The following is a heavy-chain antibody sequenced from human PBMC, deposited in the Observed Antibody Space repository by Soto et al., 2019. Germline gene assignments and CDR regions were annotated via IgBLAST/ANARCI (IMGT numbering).Heavy chain of an antibody. CDR2: IYSGGSI. CDR3: ERGGVVVTAVDYYYYYGMDV. J-gene: IGHJ6*02. Sequence: GGSLRLSYAASGFPVSSNYMSWVRQAPGKGLEWVSVIYSGGSIYYADPVKGRFTISRDNSKNTLYLQMNSLRAEDTAVYYCERGGVVVTAVDYYYYYGMDVWGQGTTVTVSS. D-gene: IGHD2-21*02. CDR1: GFPVSSNY. V-gene: IGHV3-53*01.